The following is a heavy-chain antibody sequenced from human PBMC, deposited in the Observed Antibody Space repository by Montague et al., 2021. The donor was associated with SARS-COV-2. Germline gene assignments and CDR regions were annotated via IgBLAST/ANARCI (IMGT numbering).Heavy chain of an antibody. Sequence: SETLSLTCTVSGGSISSSSYYWGWIRQPPGKGPDWFGSFYYSASTYYNPSLKSRVTISVDTSKNQFSVKLSSVTAADTAVYYCASPHGSGPGGDAFDIWGQGTMVTVSS. CDR2: FYYSAST. D-gene: IGHD3-10*01. CDR3: ASPHGSGPGGDAFDI. V-gene: IGHV4-39*01. CDR1: GGSISSSSYY. J-gene: IGHJ3*02.